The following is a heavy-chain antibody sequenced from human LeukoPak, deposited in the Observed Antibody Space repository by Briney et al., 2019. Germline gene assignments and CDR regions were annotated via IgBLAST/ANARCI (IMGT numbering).Heavy chain of an antibody. Sequence: PSETLSLTCTVSGGSISSGGYYWSWIRQHPGKGLEWIGEINHSGSTNYNPSLKSRVTISVDTSKNQFSLKLSSVTAADTAVYYCARQKGGGYYYDMRAFDPWGQGTLVTVSS. CDR1: GGSISSGGYY. CDR2: INHSGST. V-gene: IGHV4-39*01. CDR3: ARQKGGGYYYDMRAFDP. J-gene: IGHJ5*02. D-gene: IGHD3-22*01.